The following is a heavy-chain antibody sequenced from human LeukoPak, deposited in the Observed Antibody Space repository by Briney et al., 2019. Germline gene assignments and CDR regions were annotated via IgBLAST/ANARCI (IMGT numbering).Heavy chain of an antibody. Sequence: PGGSLRPSCAASGFSFSTSWMAWVRQAPGKGLQWVGNINPDESHTDYIDSVKGRFTMSRDNAENSLFLQVHSLRDEDTAVYYCARDRAYDAFDYWGRGTLVTVSS. CDR2: INPDESHT. J-gene: IGHJ4*02. CDR1: GFSFSTSW. CDR3: ARDRAYDAFDY. V-gene: IGHV3-7*01. D-gene: IGHD5-12*01.